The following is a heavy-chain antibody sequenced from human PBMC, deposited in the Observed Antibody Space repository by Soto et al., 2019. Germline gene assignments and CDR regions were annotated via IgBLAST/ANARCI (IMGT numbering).Heavy chain of an antibody. J-gene: IGHJ2*01. V-gene: IGHV4-39*01. D-gene: IGHD4-4*01. CDR2: FYYSGST. CDR1: GDSISRSANY. CDR3: AKHPFNPLVTPYWYFDI. Sequence: QLQLQESGPGRVKTSETLSLTCTVSGDSISRSANYWGWIRQFPGKGLEWIGSFYYSGSTYFYPSLKSRVTISADTSRNQLSLRLSSVTATDTATYYCAKHPFNPLVTPYWYFDIWGRGTLVTVSS.